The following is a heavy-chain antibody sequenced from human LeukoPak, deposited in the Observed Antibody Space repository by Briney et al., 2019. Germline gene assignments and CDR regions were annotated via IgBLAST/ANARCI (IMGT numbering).Heavy chain of an antibody. D-gene: IGHD3-9*01. CDR1: GYTFTSYD. J-gene: IGHJ5*02. CDR2: MNPNSGNT. CDR3: ARSPTGHRRNWFDP. Sequence: GASVKVSCKASGYTFTSYDINWVRQATGQGLEWMGWMNPNSGNTGYAQKFQGRVTVTRNTSISTAYMELSSLRSEDTAVYYCARSPTGHRRNWFDPWGQGTLVTVSS. V-gene: IGHV1-8*01.